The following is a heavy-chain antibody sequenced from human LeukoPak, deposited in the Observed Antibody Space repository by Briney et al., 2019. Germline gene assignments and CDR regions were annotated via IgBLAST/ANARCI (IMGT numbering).Heavy chain of an antibody. Sequence: SETLSLTCTVSGGSISSGSYYWSWIRQPAGKGLERIGRIYTSGSTNYNPSLKSRVTISVDTSKNQFSLKLSSVTAADTAVYYCASKYCTNGVCYKDYWGQGTLVTVSS. V-gene: IGHV4-61*02. J-gene: IGHJ4*02. D-gene: IGHD2-8*01. CDR1: GGSISSGSYY. CDR3: ASKYCTNGVCYKDY. CDR2: IYTSGST.